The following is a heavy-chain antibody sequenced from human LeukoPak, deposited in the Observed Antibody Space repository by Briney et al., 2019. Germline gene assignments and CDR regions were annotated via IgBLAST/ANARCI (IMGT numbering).Heavy chain of an antibody. D-gene: IGHD1-1*01. Sequence: GGSLRLSCAASGFTFSTYEMNWVRQAPGKGLEWVSFISSSGTIKYYADSLKGRFTISRDNATNSLYLQVNNLRVEDTAVYYCARVYNWNDVEAFDIWGQGTMVTVSS. CDR1: GFTFSTYE. CDR2: ISSSGTIK. J-gene: IGHJ3*02. CDR3: ARVYNWNDVEAFDI. V-gene: IGHV3-48*03.